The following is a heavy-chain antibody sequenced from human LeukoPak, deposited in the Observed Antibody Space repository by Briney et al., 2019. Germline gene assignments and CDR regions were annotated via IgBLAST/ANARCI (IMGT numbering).Heavy chain of an antibody. CDR2: ISSSSSYI. CDR3: ARDAYYGSGTLDY. V-gene: IGHV3-21*01. Sequence: GGSLRLSCAASGFTFSSYSMNWVRQAPGKGLEWVSSISSSSSYIYYADSVKGRFTISRDNAKDSLYLQMNSLRAEDTAVYYCARDAYYGSGTLDYWGQGTLVTVSS. D-gene: IGHD3-10*01. J-gene: IGHJ4*02. CDR1: GFTFSSYS.